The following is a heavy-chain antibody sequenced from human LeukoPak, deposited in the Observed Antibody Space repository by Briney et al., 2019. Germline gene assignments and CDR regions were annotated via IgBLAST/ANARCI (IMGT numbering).Heavy chain of an antibody. J-gene: IGHJ5*02. CDR2: IIPIFGTA. CDR3: ARKSSGWYTGGSNWFDP. D-gene: IGHD6-19*01. V-gene: IGHV1-69*13. Sequence: ASVKVSCKASGGTFSSYAISWVRQAPGQGLEWMGGIIPIFGTANYAQKFQGRVTITADESTSTAYMELSSLRSEDTAVYYCARKSSGWYTGGSNWFDPWGQGTLVTVSS. CDR1: GGTFSSYA.